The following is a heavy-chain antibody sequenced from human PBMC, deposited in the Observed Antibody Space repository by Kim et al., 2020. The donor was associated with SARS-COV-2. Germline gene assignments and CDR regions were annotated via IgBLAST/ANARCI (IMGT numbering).Heavy chain of an antibody. CDR2: ISYDGSNK. J-gene: IGHJ6*02. CDR1: GFTFSSYA. V-gene: IGHV3-30*04. D-gene: IGHD6-19*01. Sequence: GGSLRLSCAASGFTFSSYAMHWVRQAPGKGLEWVAVISYDGSNKYYADSVKGRFTISRDNSKNTLYLQMNSLRAEDTAVYYCAREQQWLVQNYYYYYGMDVWGQGTTVTVSS. CDR3: AREQQWLVQNYYYYYGMDV.